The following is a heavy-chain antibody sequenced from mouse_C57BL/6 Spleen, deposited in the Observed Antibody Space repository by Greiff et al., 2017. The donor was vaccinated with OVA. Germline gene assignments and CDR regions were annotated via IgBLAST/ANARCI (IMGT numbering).Heavy chain of an antibody. CDR1: GYTFTSYW. D-gene: IGHD4-1*01. J-gene: IGHJ2*01. Sequence: QVQLKQPGAELVKPGASVKLSCKASGYTFTSYWMQWVKQRPGQGLAWIGEIDPSDSYTNYNQKFKGKATLTVDTSSSTAYMQLSRLTSEDSAVYYCATTGTDYWGQGTTLTVSS. CDR2: IDPSDSYT. CDR3: ATTGTDY. V-gene: IGHV1-50*01.